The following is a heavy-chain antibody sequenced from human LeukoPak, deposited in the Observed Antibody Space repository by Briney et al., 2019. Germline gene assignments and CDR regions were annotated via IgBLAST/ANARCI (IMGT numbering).Heavy chain of an antibody. CDR3: AELGITMIGGV. V-gene: IGHV3-11*04. D-gene: IGHD3-10*02. Sequence: GGSLRLSCAASGFTFSDYYMTWIRQAPGKGLEWVSFISTSGTTIYYADSVKGRFTISRDNAKNSLYLQMNSLRAEDTAVYYCAELGITMIGGVWGKGTTVTISS. CDR2: ISTSGTTI. CDR1: GFTFSDYY. J-gene: IGHJ6*04.